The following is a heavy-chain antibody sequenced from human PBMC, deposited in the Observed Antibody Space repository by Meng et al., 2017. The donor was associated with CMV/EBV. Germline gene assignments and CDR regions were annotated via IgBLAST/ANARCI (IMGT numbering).Heavy chain of an antibody. CDR3: AKDCSGGSCYLDGFDP. J-gene: IGHJ5*02. V-gene: IGHV3-7*03. D-gene: IGHD2-15*01. CDR2: INRDGSDK. Sequence: GESLKISCAASGFTFSTYWMTWVRQAPGKGLEWVANINRDGSDKYYVDSVKGRFTMSRDNAKNSLYLQMNSLRAEDTAVYYCAKDCSGGSCYLDGFDPWGQGTLVTVSS. CDR1: GFTFSTYW.